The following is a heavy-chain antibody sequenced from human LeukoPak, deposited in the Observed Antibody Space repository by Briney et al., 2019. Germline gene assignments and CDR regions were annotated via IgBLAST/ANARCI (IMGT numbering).Heavy chain of an antibody. V-gene: IGHV4-34*01. CDR2: INHSGST. J-gene: IGHJ4*02. Sequence: SETLSLTCAVYGGSFSGYYWSWIRQPPGKGLEWIGEINHSGSTNYNPSLKSRVTISVDTSKNQFSLKLSSVTAADTAVYYCARSWSGYSYGYLFDYWVQGTLVTVSS. CDR3: ARSWSGYSYGYLFDY. D-gene: IGHD5-18*01. CDR1: GGSFSGYY.